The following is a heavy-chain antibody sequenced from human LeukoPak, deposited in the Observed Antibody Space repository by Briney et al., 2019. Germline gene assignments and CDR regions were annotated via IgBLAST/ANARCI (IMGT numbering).Heavy chain of an antibody. CDR1: GGPFSGYY. CDR3: ARRMTTVTE. CDR2: INHSGST. Sequence: SETLSLTCAVYGGPFSGYYWSWIRQPPGKGLEWVGEINHSGSTNYNPSLKSRITVSVDTSKNQFSLKLSSVTAADTAVYFCARRMTTVTEWGQGTLVTVSS. J-gene: IGHJ4*02. D-gene: IGHD4-17*01. V-gene: IGHV4-34*01.